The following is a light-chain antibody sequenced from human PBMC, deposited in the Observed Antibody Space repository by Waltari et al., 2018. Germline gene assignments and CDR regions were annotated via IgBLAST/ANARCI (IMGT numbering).Light chain of an antibody. CDR3: QQYENLPLT. Sequence: DIQMTQSPSSLSASVGDRVTITCQASQNINNYLNWYQHKTRKGPKLLIYDVSDLERGVPPRFSGGGFGTEFKLIISSLQPEDAATYYCQQYENLPLTFGGGTTVEI. CDR1: QNINNY. J-gene: IGKJ4*01. V-gene: IGKV1-33*01. CDR2: DVS.